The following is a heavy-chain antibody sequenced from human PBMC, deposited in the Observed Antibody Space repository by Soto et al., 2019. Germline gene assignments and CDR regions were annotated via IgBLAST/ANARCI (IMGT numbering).Heavy chain of an antibody. CDR3: ACEGYSGYDFRSDLFDY. D-gene: IGHD5-12*01. CDR2: INHSGST. CDR1: GGSFSGYY. V-gene: IGHV4-34*01. J-gene: IGHJ4*02. Sequence: SETLSLTCAVYGGSFSGYYWSWIRQPPGKGLEWIGEINHSGSTNYNPSLKSRVTISVDTAENQFSLKLSSVTAADTAVYFCACEGYSGYDFRSDLFDYWGQGTLVTVSS.